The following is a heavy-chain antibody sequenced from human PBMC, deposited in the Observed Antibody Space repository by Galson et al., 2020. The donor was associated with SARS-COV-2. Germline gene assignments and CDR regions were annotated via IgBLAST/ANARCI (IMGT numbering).Heavy chain of an antibody. V-gene: IGHV1-24*01. CDR2: FDPEDGET. CDR1: GYTLTELS. J-gene: IGHJ5*02. CDR3: ATGTPFGVVGWFDP. D-gene: IGHD3-3*01. Sequence: ASVKVSCKVPGYTLTELSMHWVRQAPGKGLEWMGGFDPEDGETIYAQKFQGRVTMTEDTSTDTAYMELSSLRSEDTAVYYCATGTPFGVVGWFDPCGQGTLVTVSS.